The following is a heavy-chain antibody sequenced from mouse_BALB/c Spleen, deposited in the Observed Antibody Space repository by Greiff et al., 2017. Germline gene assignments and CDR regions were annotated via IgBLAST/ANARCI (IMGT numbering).Heavy chain of an antibody. D-gene: IGHD2-3*01. J-gene: IGHJ3*01. CDR2: IYPGNSDT. CDR3: TREGKSLYDGYHY. Sequence: EVQGVESGTVLARPGASVKMSCKASGYTFTSYWMHWVKQRPGQGLEWIGAIYPGNSDTSYNQKFKGKAKLTAVTSTSTAYMELSSLTNEDSAVYYCTREGKSLYDGYHYWGQGTLVTVSA. CDR1: GYTFTSYW. V-gene: IGHV1-5*01.